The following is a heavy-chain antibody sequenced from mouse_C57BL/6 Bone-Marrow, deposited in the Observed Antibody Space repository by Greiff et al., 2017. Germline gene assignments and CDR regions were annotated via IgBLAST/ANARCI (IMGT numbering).Heavy chain of an antibody. CDR2: IDPENGDT. Sequence: EVQLVESGAELVRPGASVKLSCTASGFNIKDDYMHWVKQRPEQGLEWIGWIDPENGDTEYASKFQGKATITADTSSNNAYLQLSSLTSEDTAVYYCTTGFYWYFDVWGTGTTVTVSA. CDR1: GFNIKDDY. V-gene: IGHV14-4*01. J-gene: IGHJ1*03. CDR3: TTGFYWYFDV.